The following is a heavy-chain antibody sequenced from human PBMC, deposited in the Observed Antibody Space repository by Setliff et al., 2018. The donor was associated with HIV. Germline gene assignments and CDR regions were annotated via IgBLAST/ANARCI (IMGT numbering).Heavy chain of an antibody. CDR3: ARSKYSSGWYSDHDAFDI. Sequence: PSETLSLTCDVSGSYISNSYYWGWVRQPPGKGLEWIGSIYHSGTTYYNPSLKSRVTISVATSKIQFSLKLTSVTAADTALYYCARSKYSSGWYSDHDAFDIWGQGTMVT. V-gene: IGHV4-38-2*01. D-gene: IGHD6-19*01. J-gene: IGHJ3*02. CDR2: IYHSGTT. CDR1: GSYISNSYY.